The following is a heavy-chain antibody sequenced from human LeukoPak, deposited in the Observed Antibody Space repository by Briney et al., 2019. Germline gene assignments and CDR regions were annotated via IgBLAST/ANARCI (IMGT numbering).Heavy chain of an antibody. J-gene: IGHJ4*02. CDR2: ISYDGSNK. V-gene: IGHV3-30*18. D-gene: IGHD1-26*01. Sequence: GGSLRLSCAASGFTFSSYGMHWVRQAPGKGLEWVAVISYDGSNKYYADSVKGRFTISRDSFKNTLYLQMNSLRAEDTAVYYCAKDREGELLGYWGQGTLVTVSS. CDR1: GFTFSSYG. CDR3: AKDREGELLGY.